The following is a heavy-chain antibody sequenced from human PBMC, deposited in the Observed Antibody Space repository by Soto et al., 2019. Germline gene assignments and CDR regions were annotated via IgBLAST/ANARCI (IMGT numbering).Heavy chain of an antibody. Sequence: PSETLSLTCPVYGGSFSGYYWSWIRQPPGKGLEWIGEINHSGSTNYNPSLKSRVTISVDTSKDQFSLKLSSVTAEDTAVYYCVRDRVWFGETQPYDYYYGMDVWGQGTTVTVSS. D-gene: IGHD3-10*01. V-gene: IGHV4-34*01. CDR1: GGSFSGYY. CDR2: INHSGST. CDR3: VRDRVWFGETQPYDYYYGMDV. J-gene: IGHJ6*02.